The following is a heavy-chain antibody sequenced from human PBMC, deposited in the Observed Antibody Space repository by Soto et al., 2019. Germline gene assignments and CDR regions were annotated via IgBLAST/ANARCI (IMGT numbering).Heavy chain of an antibody. CDR2: IDHRGIT. Sequence: PSETLSPTCAVSGASFSGFYWSWIRQSPGKGLEWIGEIDHRGITNHNTALKSRATMSVDTSKNQFSLKLRSVTAADTAVYYCARGVSVTLAVQGGAPDKNYFDAWSQGTLV. J-gene: IGHJ4*02. V-gene: IGHV4-34*04. CDR3: ARGVSVTLAVQGGAPDKNYFDA. CDR1: GASFSGFY. D-gene: IGHD1-26*01.